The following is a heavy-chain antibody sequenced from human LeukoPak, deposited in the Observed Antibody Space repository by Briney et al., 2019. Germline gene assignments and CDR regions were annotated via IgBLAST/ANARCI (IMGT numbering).Heavy chain of an antibody. CDR3: ARRADDYYDSSGYYYFDY. Sequence: GESLKISCKGSGYSFTSYWIGWVRQMPGKGLEWMGIIYPGGSDTRYSPSFQGQVTISADKSISTAYLQWSSLKASDTAMYYCARRADDYYDSSGYYYFDYWGQGTLVTVSS. D-gene: IGHD3-22*01. CDR2: IYPGGSDT. J-gene: IGHJ4*02. CDR1: GYSFTSYW. V-gene: IGHV5-51*01.